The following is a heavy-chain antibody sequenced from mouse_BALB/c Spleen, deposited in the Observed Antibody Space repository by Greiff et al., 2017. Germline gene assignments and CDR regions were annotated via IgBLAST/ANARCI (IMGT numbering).Heavy chain of an antibody. CDR3: ARYGYYGSSPYFDV. V-gene: IGHV3-8*02. J-gene: IGHJ1*01. D-gene: IGHD1-1*01. CDR2: ISYSGST. Sequence: EVKLMESGPSLVKPSQTLSLTCSVTGDSITSGYWNWIRKFPGNKLEYMGYISYSGSTYYNPSLKSRISITRDTSKNQYYLQLNSVTTEDKATYYCARYGYYGSSPYFDVWGAGTTVTVSS. CDR1: GDSITSGY.